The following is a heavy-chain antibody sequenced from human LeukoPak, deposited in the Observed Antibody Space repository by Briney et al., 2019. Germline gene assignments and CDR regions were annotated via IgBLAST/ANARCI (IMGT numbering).Heavy chain of an antibody. Sequence: GESLKISCKGSGYSFSTYWIAWVRQMPGKGLEWMGIIYPGDSDTRYSPSFQGQVTISADKSISTAYLQWSSLKASDSAIYYCARRQREWLNRPLDYWGQGTPVTVSS. V-gene: IGHV5-51*01. D-gene: IGHD6-19*01. CDR3: ARRQREWLNRPLDY. CDR1: GYSFSTYW. J-gene: IGHJ4*02. CDR2: IYPGDSDT.